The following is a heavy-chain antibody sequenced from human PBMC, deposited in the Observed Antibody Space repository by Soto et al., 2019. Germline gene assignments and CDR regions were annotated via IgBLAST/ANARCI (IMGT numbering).Heavy chain of an antibody. D-gene: IGHD3-22*01. Sequence: SETLSLTCAVSGDSIRSGGFSWSWIRQSPGKGLELIGYIYYSGSTYYNPSLKSRVTISVDRSKNEFSLRLSSVTAADTAVYYCARATFIRKGYYDATDYYYFDYWGQGTLVTVSS. CDR3: ARATFIRKGYYDATDYYYFDY. CDR2: IYYSGST. V-gene: IGHV4-30-2*06. CDR1: GDSIRSGGFS. J-gene: IGHJ4*02.